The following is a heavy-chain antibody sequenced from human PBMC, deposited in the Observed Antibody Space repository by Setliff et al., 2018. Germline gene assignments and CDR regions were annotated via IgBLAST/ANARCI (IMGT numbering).Heavy chain of an antibody. V-gene: IGHV4-4*02. J-gene: IGHJ4*02. CDR1: GESIRSNNW. CDR3: ARAPGRNIRGDY. CDR2: IYQSGTT. D-gene: IGHD3-10*01. Sequence: NLSETLSLTCTVSGESIRSNNWWNWVRQPPGKGLEWIGDIYQSGTTNYNPSLKSRVTISADTSKNQFSLKLKSVTAADTAVYYCARAPGRNIRGDYWGQGALVTVSS.